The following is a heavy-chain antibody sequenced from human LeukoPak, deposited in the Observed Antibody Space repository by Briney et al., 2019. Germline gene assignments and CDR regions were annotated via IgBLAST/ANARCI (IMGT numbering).Heavy chain of an antibody. CDR2: ISGSGGST. D-gene: IGHD3-22*01. CDR3: AKDRAWRYYDSSGYYGAFDI. CDR1: GFTVSSNY. Sequence: GGSLRLSCAASGFTVSSNYMSWVRQAPGKGLEWVSAISGSGGSTYYADSVKGRFTISRDNSKNTLYLQMNSLRAEDTAVYYCAKDRAWRYYDSSGYYGAFDIWGQGTMVTVSS. J-gene: IGHJ3*02. V-gene: IGHV3-23*01.